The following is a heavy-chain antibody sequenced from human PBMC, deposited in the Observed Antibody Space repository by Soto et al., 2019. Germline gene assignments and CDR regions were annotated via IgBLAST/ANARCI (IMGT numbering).Heavy chain of an antibody. CDR2: IKPDGSEQ. CDR1: EFTVDKHY. V-gene: IGHV3-7*01. D-gene: IGHD1-20*01. J-gene: IGHJ6*02. Sequence: GASRTLACAASEFTVDKHYMTWVRQAPGKGPEWVANIKPDGSEQYYLDSVKGRFTLSRDNGNNSLYLQMNSLRAEDTAVYFCARGNWNYYYGFDVWGQGTTVTVPS. CDR3: ARGNWNYYYGFDV.